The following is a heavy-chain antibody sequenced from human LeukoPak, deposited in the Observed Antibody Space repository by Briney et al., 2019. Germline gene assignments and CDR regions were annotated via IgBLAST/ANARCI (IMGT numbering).Heavy chain of an antibody. V-gene: IGHV1-2*02. J-gene: IGHJ5*02. CDR3: AREMREVVPAAISNWFDP. CDR2: INPNSGGT. D-gene: IGHD2-2*01. Sequence: ASVKVSCKASGYTFTGYYMHWVRQAPGQGLEWMGWINPNSGGTNYAQKFQGRVTMTRDTSISTAYMELSRLRSDDTAVYYCAREMREVVPAAISNWFDPWGQGTLVTVFS. CDR1: GYTFTGYY.